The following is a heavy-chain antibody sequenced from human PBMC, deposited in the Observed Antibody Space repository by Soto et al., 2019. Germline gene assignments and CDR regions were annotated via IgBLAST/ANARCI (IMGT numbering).Heavy chain of an antibody. Sequence: GGSLRLSCAASGSTFSNYEMNWVRQAPGKGLEWVSYISSGGRTRYYADSVKGRFTISRDNAKNSLYLQMNSLRAEDAAIYYCAKNRELYYDGSRAHDSWGQGTLVTVSS. V-gene: IGHV3-48*03. J-gene: IGHJ4*02. CDR3: AKNRELYYDGSRAHDS. CDR1: GSTFSNYE. CDR2: ISSGGRTR. D-gene: IGHD3-16*01.